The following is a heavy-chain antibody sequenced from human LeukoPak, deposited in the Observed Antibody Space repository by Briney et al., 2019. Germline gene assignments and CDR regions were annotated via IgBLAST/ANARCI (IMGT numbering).Heavy chain of an antibody. D-gene: IGHD3-16*01. CDR1: GASISDYY. Sequence: SETLSLTCTVSGASISDYYWSWIRQPPGKGLEWIGYIYYSGTTNYNPSLKGRVTISVDMSKNQFSLKLSSVTAADTAVYYCARGHRGLGYWGQGTLVIVSS. J-gene: IGHJ4*02. CDR3: ARGHRGLGY. CDR2: IYYSGTT. V-gene: IGHV4-59*01.